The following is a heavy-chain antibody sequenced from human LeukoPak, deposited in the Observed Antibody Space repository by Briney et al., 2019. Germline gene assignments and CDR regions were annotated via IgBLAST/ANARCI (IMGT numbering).Heavy chain of an antibody. CDR2: ISSSSSTI. V-gene: IGHV3-48*01. CDR1: GFTFSSYS. D-gene: IGHD1-26*01. CDR3: ARALSGSYYPYFQH. J-gene: IGHJ1*01. Sequence: PGGSLRLSCAASGFTFSSYSMNWVRQAPVKGLEWVSYISSSSSTIYYADSVKGRFTISRDNAKNSLYLQMNSLRAEDTAVYYCARALSGSYYPYFQHWGQGTLVTVSS.